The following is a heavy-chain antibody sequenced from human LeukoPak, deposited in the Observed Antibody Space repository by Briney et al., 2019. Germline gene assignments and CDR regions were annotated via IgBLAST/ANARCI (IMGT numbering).Heavy chain of an antibody. Sequence: GGSLRLSCAASGFTFSSYNMNWDRQAPGKGLEWVSSISTGGSYIFYADSVKGRFTISRDNAKNSLSLQMNSLRAEDTAVYYCARDTSAAAGKRVFDPWGQGTLVTVSS. CDR3: ARDTSAAAGKRVFDP. D-gene: IGHD6-13*01. CDR2: ISTGGSYI. CDR1: GFTFSSYN. V-gene: IGHV3-21*01. J-gene: IGHJ5*02.